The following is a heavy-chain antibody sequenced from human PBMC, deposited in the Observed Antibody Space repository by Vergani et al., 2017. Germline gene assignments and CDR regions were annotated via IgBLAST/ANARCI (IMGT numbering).Heavy chain of an antibody. CDR2: INHSGST. D-gene: IGHD3-9*01. J-gene: IGHJ4*02. Sequence: QVQLQQWGAGLLKPSETLSLTCAVYGGSFSGYYWSWIRQPPGKGLEWIGEINHSGSTYYNPSLKSRVTISVDTSKNQFSLKLSSVTAADTAVYYCAGYFDLRPVDYWGQGTLVTVSS. CDR1: GGSFSGYY. CDR3: AGYFDLRPVDY. V-gene: IGHV4-34*01.